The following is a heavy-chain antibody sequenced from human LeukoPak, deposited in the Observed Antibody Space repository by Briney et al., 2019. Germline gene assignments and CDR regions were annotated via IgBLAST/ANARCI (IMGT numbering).Heavy chain of an antibody. D-gene: IGHD6-13*01. CDR1: GYSFTSYW. V-gene: IGHV5-51*01. CDR3: ARSWQRVFDY. J-gene: IGHJ4*02. Sequence: GESLKIPCKGSGYSFTSYWIGWVRQMPGKGLEWMGIIYPGDSDTRYSPSFQGQVTISADKSISTAYLQWSSLKASDSAIYYCARSWQRVFDYWGQGTLVTVSS. CDR2: IYPGDSDT.